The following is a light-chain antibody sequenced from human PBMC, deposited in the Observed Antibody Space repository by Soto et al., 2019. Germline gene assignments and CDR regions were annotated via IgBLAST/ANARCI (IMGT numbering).Light chain of an antibody. CDR3: CSYAGGSALNYV. J-gene: IGLJ1*01. V-gene: IGLV2-23*01. CDR1: SSDVGSYNL. Sequence: QSVLTQPASVSGSPGQSITISCTGISSDVGSYNLVSWYQQHPGKAPKVMIYEGSKRPSGVSSRFSGSQSGNTASLTISGLQAEDEADYYCCSYAGGSALNYVFGXGTKVTVL. CDR2: EGS.